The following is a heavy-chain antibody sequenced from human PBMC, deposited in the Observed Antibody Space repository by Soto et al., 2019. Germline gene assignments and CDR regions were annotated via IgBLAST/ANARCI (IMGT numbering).Heavy chain of an antibody. CDR2: ISYDGSNK. CDR3: AVHYDSSGYHTPGPFDY. V-gene: IGHV3-30*03. Sequence: GGSLRLSCAASGFTFSSYGMHWVRQAPGKGLEWVAVISYDGSNKYYADSVKGRFTISRDNSKNTLYLQMNSLRAEDTAVYYCAVHYDSSGYHTPGPFDYWGQGTLVTVSS. CDR1: GFTFSSYG. J-gene: IGHJ4*02. D-gene: IGHD3-22*01.